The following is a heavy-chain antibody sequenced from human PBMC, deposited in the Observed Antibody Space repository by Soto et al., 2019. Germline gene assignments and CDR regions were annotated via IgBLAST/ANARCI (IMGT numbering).Heavy chain of an antibody. CDR2: FDPEDGET. CDR3: AAGLRYFDWGYGFDI. V-gene: IGHV1-24*01. J-gene: IGHJ3*02. CDR1: GYILIELS. Sequence: GASVKVSCKVSGYILIELSMHWVRQAPGKGLEWMGGFDPEDGETIYAQKFQGRVTMTEDTPTDTAYMELSSLRSEDMAVYYCAAGLRYFDWGYGFDIWGQGTMVTVSS. D-gene: IGHD3-9*01.